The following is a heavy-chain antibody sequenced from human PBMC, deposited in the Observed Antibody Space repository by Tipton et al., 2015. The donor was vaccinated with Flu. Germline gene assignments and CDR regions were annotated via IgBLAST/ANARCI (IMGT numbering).Heavy chain of an antibody. Sequence: TLSLTCAVYGGSFSGYYWSWIRQPPGKGLERIGEINHSGSTNYNPSLKSRVTISVDTSKNQFSLKLSSVTAADTAVYYCARDNYYGSGSAFPFFDSWGQGPLVTVSS. CDR2: INHSGST. CDR1: GGSFSGYY. J-gene: IGHJ4*02. CDR3: ARDNYYGSGSAFPFFDS. V-gene: IGHV4-34*01. D-gene: IGHD3-10*01.